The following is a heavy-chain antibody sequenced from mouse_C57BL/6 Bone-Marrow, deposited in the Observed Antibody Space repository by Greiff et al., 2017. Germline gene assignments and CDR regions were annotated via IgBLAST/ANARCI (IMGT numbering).Heavy chain of an antibody. Sequence: EVQLVESGGGLVKPGGSLKLSCAASGFTFSSYAMSWVRQTPEKRLEWVATISDGGSYTYYPDNVKGRFTISRDNAKNNLYLQMSHLKSEDTAMYYCARRRPDYWGQGTSVTVSS. V-gene: IGHV5-4*01. CDR3: ARRRPDY. CDR2: ISDGGSYT. J-gene: IGHJ4*01. CDR1: GFTFSSYA.